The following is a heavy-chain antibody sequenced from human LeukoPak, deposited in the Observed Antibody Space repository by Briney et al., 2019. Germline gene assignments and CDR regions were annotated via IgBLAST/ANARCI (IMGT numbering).Heavy chain of an antibody. Sequence: ASVKVSCKASGYTFTSYGISWVRQAPGQGLEWMGWISAYNGNTNYAQKLQGRVTMTTDTSTSTAYMELSRLRSDDTAVYYCARGSRRGWNCSSTSCYVVDWFDPWGQGTLVTVSS. D-gene: IGHD2-2*01. V-gene: IGHV1-18*01. CDR2: ISAYNGNT. CDR1: GYTFTSYG. J-gene: IGHJ5*02. CDR3: ARGSRRGWNCSSTSCYVVDWFDP.